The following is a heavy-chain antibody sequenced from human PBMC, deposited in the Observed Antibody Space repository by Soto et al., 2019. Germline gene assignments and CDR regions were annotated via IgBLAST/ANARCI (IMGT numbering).Heavy chain of an antibody. D-gene: IGHD3-22*01. CDR1: GFTVSSNY. Sequence: PMGSRRLSCAASGFTVSSNYMSWVSQAPGKGLEGVSVIYSGGSTYYADSVKGRFTISRDNSKNTLFLQMNSLRAEDRAVYYCASAVFEGYSDSSPYYFDYWGQGSLVTVSS. CDR2: IYSGGST. V-gene: IGHV3-53*01. J-gene: IGHJ4*02. CDR3: ASAVFEGYSDSSPYYFDY.